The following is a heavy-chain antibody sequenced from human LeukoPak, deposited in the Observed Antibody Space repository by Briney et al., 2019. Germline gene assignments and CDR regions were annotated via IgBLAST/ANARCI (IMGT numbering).Heavy chain of an antibody. V-gene: IGHV3-7*01. Sequence: PGGSLRLSCAASGFTFSSYWMSWVRQAPGKGLEWVANIKQDGSEKYYVDSVKGRFTISRDNAKNSLYLQMNSLRAEDTAVYYCARAVSSSWYVLWFLGYYYMDVWGKGTTVTVSS. CDR1: GFTFSSYW. CDR3: ARAVSSSWYVLWFLGYYYMDV. CDR2: IKQDGSEK. J-gene: IGHJ6*03. D-gene: IGHD6-13*01.